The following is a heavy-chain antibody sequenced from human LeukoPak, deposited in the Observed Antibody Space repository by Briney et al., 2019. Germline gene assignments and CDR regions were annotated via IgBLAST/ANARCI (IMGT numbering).Heavy chain of an antibody. V-gene: IGHV3-21*01. CDR3: ARLGDDSSGYGYYYYGMDV. J-gene: IGHJ6*02. Sequence: PGGSLRLSCAASGFTFSSYSMNWVRQAPGKGLEWVSSISSSSSYIYYADSVKGRFTISRDNAKNSLYLQMNSLRAEDTAVYYCARLGDDSSGYGYYYYGMDVWGQGTTVTVSS. CDR1: GFTFSSYS. D-gene: IGHD3-22*01. CDR2: ISSSSSYI.